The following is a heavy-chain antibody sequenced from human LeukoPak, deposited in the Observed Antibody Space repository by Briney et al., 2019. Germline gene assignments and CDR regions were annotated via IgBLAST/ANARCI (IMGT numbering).Heavy chain of an antibody. CDR2: IWYDGSNK. V-gene: IGHV3-33*06. CDR3: AKGHHYYDSSGYHYFDY. D-gene: IGHD3-22*01. J-gene: IGHJ4*02. Sequence: GGSLRLSCAASGFTFSSYGMHWVRLAPGKGLEWVAVIWYDGSNKYYADSVKGRFTISRDNSKNTLYLQMNSLRAEDTAVYYCAKGHHYYDSSGYHYFDYWGQGTLVTVSS. CDR1: GFTFSSYG.